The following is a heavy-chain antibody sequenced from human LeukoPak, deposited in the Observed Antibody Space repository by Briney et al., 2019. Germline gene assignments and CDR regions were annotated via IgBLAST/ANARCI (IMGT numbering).Heavy chain of an antibody. V-gene: IGHV1-2*02. Sequence: ASVKVSCKASGYTFTGYYMHWVRQAPGQGLEWMGWINPNSGGTNYAQKFQGRVTMTRDTSISTAYMELSRLRSDDTAVYYCARDTEYSSSSRYYFDYWGQGTLVTVSP. CDR2: INPNSGGT. J-gene: IGHJ4*02. CDR1: GYTFTGYY. D-gene: IGHD6-6*01. CDR3: ARDTEYSSSSRYYFDY.